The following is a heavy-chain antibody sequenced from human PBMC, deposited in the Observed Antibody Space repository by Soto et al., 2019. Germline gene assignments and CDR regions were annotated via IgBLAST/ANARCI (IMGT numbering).Heavy chain of an antibody. D-gene: IGHD1-7*01. CDR1: GFTFSDYY. CDR2: ISSSSDYT. J-gene: IGHJ4*02. CDR3: ARGGVRGTTSRGQVYN. Sequence: PGGSLRLSCAASGFTFSDYYMNWIRQAPGKGLEWVSYISSSSDYTKYADSVKGRFTISRDNDKSSLYLQMNSPRAEDTAVYYCARGGVRGTTSRGQVYNWGQGTLVTVSS. V-gene: IGHV3-11*06.